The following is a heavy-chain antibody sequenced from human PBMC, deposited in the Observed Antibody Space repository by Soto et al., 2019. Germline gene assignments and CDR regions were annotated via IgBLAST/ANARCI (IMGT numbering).Heavy chain of an antibody. CDR2: ISSGSTTT. J-gene: IGHJ4*02. V-gene: IGHV3-48*02. D-gene: IGHD3-3*01. Sequence: EVQLVESGGGLVQPGGSLRLSCAASGFTLSTYTMNWVRQAPGKGLEWVSYISSGSTTTYYANSVKGRFTISRDNAENSLYLQMTRLRDEDTAVYYCAKIWSCYPFDYWGQGSLVTVSS. CDR3: AKIWSCYPFDY. CDR1: GFTLSTYT.